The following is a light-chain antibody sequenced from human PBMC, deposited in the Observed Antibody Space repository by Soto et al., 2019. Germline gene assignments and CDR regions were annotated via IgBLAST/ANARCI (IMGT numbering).Light chain of an antibody. J-gene: IGLJ3*02. CDR2: DVT. CDR3: MCYAGGNNWV. CDR1: SGDVGTHGY. V-gene: IGLV2-8*01. Sequence: QSVLTQPPSASGSPGQSVTISCTGTSGDVGTHGYVSWYQQHAGKAPKLMIYDVTKRPSGVPDRFSGSKSANTASLTVSGLQAEDEADYYCMCYAGGNNWVFXGGTKLTVL.